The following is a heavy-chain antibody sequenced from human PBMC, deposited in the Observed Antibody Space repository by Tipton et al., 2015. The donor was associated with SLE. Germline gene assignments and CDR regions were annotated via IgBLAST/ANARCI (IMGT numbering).Heavy chain of an antibody. CDR3: ARLQYSRGWYYGY. D-gene: IGHD6-19*01. V-gene: IGHV5-51*01. J-gene: IGHJ4*02. CDR1: GYSFTSYW. Sequence: VQLVQSGAEVKKPGESLRISCKGSGYSFTSYWIGWVRQMPGKGLEWMGIIYPGDSDTRYSPSFQGQFTIPADKSIRTACLQWSSLKASDTAMYYCARLQYSRGWYYGYWGQGTLVTVSS. CDR2: IYPGDSDT.